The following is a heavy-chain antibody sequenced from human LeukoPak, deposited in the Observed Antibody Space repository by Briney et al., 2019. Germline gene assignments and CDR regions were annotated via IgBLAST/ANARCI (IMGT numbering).Heavy chain of an antibody. V-gene: IGHV3-74*01. D-gene: IGHD6-19*01. J-gene: IGHJ4*02. Sequence: GGSLRLSCAASGFTLSSYWMHWVRQAPGKGLVWVSRINGDGSSTNYTDSVKGRFTISRDNAKNTLYLQMNSPTAEDTAVYYCAIIAVAGLARRNDYWGQRTLVTVSS. CDR3: AIIAVAGLARRNDY. CDR2: INGDGSST. CDR1: GFTLSSYW.